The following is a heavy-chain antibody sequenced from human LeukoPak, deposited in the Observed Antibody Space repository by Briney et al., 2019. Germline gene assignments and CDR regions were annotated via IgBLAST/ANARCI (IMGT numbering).Heavy chain of an antibody. CDR3: ARDPPDY. CDR2: ILNSGTTT. J-gene: IGHJ4*02. V-gene: IGHV3-48*03. Sequence: GGSLRLSCAASGFTFSSYEMNWVRQAPGKGLEWVSYILNSGTTTYYADSVKGRFTISRDNAKNSLYLQMNSLRAEDTGVYYCARDPPDYWGQGVLVTVSS. CDR1: GFTFSSYE.